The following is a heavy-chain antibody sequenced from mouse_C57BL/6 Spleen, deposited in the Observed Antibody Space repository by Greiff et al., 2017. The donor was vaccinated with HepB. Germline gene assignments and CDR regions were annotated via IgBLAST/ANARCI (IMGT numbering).Heavy chain of an antibody. CDR1: GYSITSGYY. V-gene: IGHV3-6*01. Sequence: ESGPGLVKPSQSLSLTCSVTGYSITSGYYWNWIRQFPGNKLEWMGYISYDGSNNYNPSLKNRISITRDTSKNQFFLKLNSVTTEDTATYYCARDPYGNSGAYWGQGTLVTVSA. D-gene: IGHD2-1*01. CDR3: ARDPYGNSGAY. CDR2: ISYDGSN. J-gene: IGHJ3*01.